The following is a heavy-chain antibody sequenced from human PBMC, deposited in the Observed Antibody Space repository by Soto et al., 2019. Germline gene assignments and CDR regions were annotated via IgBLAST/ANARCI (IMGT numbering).Heavy chain of an antibody. Sequence: ASVKVSCKTSGYTFTNYAMYWVRQAPGQRLEWMGWINTGKGNTKYSQKFQGRVTITRDTSASIVYMELSSLKSEDTAVYYCARDPPVRGLSFFAPRGQGTLDTASP. J-gene: IGHJ5*02. CDR1: GYTFTNYA. D-gene: IGHD3-10*02. V-gene: IGHV1-3*04. CDR3: ARDPPVRGLSFFAP. CDR2: INTGKGNT.